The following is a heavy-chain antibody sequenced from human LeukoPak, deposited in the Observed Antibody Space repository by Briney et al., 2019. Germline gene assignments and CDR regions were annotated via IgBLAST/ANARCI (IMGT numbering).Heavy chain of an antibody. Sequence: SETLSLTCTVSGGSINSYYWSWIRQPPGKGLEWIGYIYYSGSTNYNPSLKSRVSISVDTSKNQLSLKLNSVTAADTAVYFCATLWTIRGGAGVFDYWGQGTLVTVSS. J-gene: IGHJ4*02. V-gene: IGHV4-59*08. CDR3: ATLWTIRGGAGVFDY. CDR1: GGSINSYY. CDR2: IYYSGST. D-gene: IGHD3-10*01.